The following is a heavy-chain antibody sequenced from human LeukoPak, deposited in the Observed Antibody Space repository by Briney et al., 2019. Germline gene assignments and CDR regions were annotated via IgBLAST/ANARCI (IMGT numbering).Heavy chain of an antibody. Sequence: QPGGSLRLSCAASGFPFSTYVMSWVRQAPGKGLEWVSAISGSGGTTNYADSVKGRFTISRDNSKDTLYLQMDSLRAEDTAVYYCAKVGSSMSFYYYYGMDVWGQGTTVTVSS. CDR2: ISGSGGTT. V-gene: IGHV3-23*01. J-gene: IGHJ6*02. D-gene: IGHD6-13*01. CDR3: AKVGSSMSFYYYYGMDV. CDR1: GFPFSTYV.